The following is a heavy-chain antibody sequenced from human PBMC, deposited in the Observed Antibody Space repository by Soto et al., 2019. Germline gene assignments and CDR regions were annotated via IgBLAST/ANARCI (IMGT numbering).Heavy chain of an antibody. CDR2: ISYDGSNK. V-gene: IGHV3-30*18. CDR1: GFTFSSYG. CDR3: EKGGYPPLWEFNL. Sequence: QVQLVESGGGVVQPGRSLRLSCAASGFTFSSYGMNWVRQAPGKGLEWVAVISYDGSNKYYADSVKGRFTISRDNSKNRLCQRMNSLRAEDTTMYVREKGGYPPLWEFNLWGKGPLATFS. D-gene: IGHD5-18*01. J-gene: IGHJ2*01.